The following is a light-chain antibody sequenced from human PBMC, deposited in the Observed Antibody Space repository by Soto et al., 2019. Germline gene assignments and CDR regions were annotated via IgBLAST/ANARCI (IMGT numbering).Light chain of an antibody. J-gene: IGKJ2*01. CDR3: QQYHSSPYT. CDR1: QSVSSSF. V-gene: IGKV3-20*01. CDR2: GAS. Sequence: EIVLTQSPGTLSLSPGERTTLSCRASQSVSSSFLAWYQQKPGQAPRLLIYGASSRATGIPDRFSGSGSGTDFTLTISRLGPEDFAVYYCQQYHSSPYTFGQGTKLEIK.